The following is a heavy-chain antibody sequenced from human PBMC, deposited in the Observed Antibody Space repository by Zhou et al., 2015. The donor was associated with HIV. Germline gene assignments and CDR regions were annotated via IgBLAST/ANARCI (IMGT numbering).Heavy chain of an antibody. V-gene: IGHV1-8*01. J-gene: IGHJ4*02. CDR3: ARRLSRVTSCFGY. Sequence: QVQLVQSGAEVKKPGASVKVSCKASGYTFTSYDINWVRQATGQGLEWMGWMNPNSGNTGYAQKFQGRVTMTRNTSISTAYMELSSLRFDDTAVYYCARRLSRVTSCFGYWGQGTLVTVSS. CDR1: GYTFTSYD. D-gene: IGHD2-2*01. CDR2: MNPNSGNT.